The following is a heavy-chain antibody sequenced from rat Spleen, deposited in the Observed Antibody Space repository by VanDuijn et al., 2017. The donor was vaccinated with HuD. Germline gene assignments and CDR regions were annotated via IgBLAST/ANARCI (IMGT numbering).Heavy chain of an antibody. D-gene: IGHD1-9*01. J-gene: IGHJ2*01. V-gene: IGHV5-25*01. CDR3: VRHGYTRYYFDY. CDR2: ISSGGGGT. Sequence: EVQLVESGGGLVRPGGSLKLSCSVSGFTFNNYVMAWVRQAPKKGLEWVAYISSGGGGTYYPDSVQGRFTISRDNTKSTLYLQMDSLKSEDTASYYCVRHGYTRYYFDYWGQGVMVTVSS. CDR1: GFTFNNYV.